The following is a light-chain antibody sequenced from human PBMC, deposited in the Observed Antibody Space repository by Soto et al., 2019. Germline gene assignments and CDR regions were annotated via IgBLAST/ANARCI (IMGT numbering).Light chain of an antibody. CDR3: QQYGSSRWT. CDR2: GAS. CDR1: QSVSSSY. J-gene: IGKJ1*01. Sequence: EIVLTQSPGTLSLSPGERATPSCRASQSVSSSYLAWYQQKPGQAPSLLMYGASSRATGIPERFSGSGSGTDFTLTISRLEPEDFAVYYCQQYGSSRWTFGQGTKVDIK. V-gene: IGKV3-20*01.